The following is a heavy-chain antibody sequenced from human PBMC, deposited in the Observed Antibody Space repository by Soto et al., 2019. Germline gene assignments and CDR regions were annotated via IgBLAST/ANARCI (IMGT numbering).Heavy chain of an antibody. CDR1: GGTFSSYA. J-gene: IGHJ6*02. CDR3: ARGMAAGPLYYYYGMDV. CDR2: IIPIFGTA. Sequence: SVKVSCKASGGTFSSYAISWVRQAPGQGLEWMGGIIPIFGTANYAQKFQGRVTITADESTSKAYMELSSLRSEDTAVYYCARGMAAGPLYYYYGMDVWGQGTTVTVSS. D-gene: IGHD6-13*01. V-gene: IGHV1-69*13.